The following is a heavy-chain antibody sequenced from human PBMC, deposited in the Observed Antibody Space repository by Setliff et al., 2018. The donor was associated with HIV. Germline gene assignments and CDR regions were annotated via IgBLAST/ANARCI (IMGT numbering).Heavy chain of an antibody. Sequence: GGSLRLSCAASGFRFRSYWMSWVRQAPGKGLEWVGLIRTQPYGVTTEYAASVKGRFTISRDDSLGIAYLQLNSLKSEDTAIYYCTRTPGAWQNYFDYWGQGTPVTVSS. V-gene: IGHV3-49*04. D-gene: IGHD2-15*01. CDR1: GFRFRSYW. CDR3: TRTPGAWQNYFDY. CDR2: IRTQPYGVTT. J-gene: IGHJ4*02.